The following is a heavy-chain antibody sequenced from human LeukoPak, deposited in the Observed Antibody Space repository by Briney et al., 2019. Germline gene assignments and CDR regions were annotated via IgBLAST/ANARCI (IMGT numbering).Heavy chain of an antibody. Sequence: PGGSLRLPCAASGFTFSSYAMSWVRQAPGKGLEWVSAISGSGGSTYYADSVKGRFTISRDNSKNTLYLQMNSLRAEDTAVYYCAKGLGRTQWLGTYFDYWGQGTLVTVSS. CDR3: AKGLGRTQWLGTYFDY. V-gene: IGHV3-23*01. CDR1: GFTFSSYA. CDR2: ISGSGGST. D-gene: IGHD6-19*01. J-gene: IGHJ4*02.